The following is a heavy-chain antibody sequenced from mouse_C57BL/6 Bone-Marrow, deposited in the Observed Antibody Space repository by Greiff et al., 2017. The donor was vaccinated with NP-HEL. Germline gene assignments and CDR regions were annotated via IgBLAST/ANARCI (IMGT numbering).Heavy chain of an antibody. CDR2: IYPSDSET. V-gene: IGHV1-61*01. D-gene: IGHD1-1*01. Sequence: VQLQQPGAELVRPGSSVKLSCKASGYTFTSYWMDWVKQRPGQGLEWIGNIYPSDSETHYNQEFKDKATLTVDKSSSTAYMQLSSLTSEDSAVYYGARDYYGSRFAYWGQGNLVTVSA. CDR3: ARDYYGSRFAY. J-gene: IGHJ3*01. CDR1: GYTFTSYW.